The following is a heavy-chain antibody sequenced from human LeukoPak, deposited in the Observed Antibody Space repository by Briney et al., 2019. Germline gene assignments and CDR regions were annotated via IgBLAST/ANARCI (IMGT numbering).Heavy chain of an antibody. CDR3: AKDAIIRFLEWLTNWFDP. V-gene: IGHV3-30-3*01. D-gene: IGHD3-3*01. CDR1: GFTFSSYA. CDR2: ISYDGSNK. Sequence: GGSLRLSCAASGFTFSSYAMHWVRQAPGKGLEWVAVISYDGSNKYYADSVKGRFTISRDNSKNTLYLQMNSLRAEGTAVYYCAKDAIIRFLEWLTNWFDPWGQGTLVTVSS. J-gene: IGHJ5*02.